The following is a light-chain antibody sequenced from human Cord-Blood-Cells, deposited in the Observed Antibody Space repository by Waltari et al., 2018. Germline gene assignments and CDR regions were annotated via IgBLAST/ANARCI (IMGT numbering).Light chain of an antibody. V-gene: IGKV3-15*01. CDR3: QQYNNWPYS. CDR2: GTS. J-gene: IGKJ2*03. Sequence: PATLSVSPGERATLSCRASQSVSSNLAWYQRKPGQAPRLLIYGTSTRATGIPARFSGSGSGTEFTLTISSLQSEDFAVYYCQQYNNWPYSFGQGTKLEIK. CDR1: QSVSSN.